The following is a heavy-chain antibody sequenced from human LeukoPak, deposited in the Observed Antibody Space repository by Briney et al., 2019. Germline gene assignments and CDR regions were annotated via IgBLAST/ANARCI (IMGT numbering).Heavy chain of an antibody. CDR2: IIPIFGTA. D-gene: IGHD3-22*01. CDR3: ATSMKYYYDSSGYYPIDAFDI. V-gene: IGHV1-69*05. CDR1: GGTFSSYA. J-gene: IGHJ3*02. Sequence: VASVKVSCKASGGTFSSYAISWVRQAPGQGLEWMGGIIPIFGTANYAQKFQGRVTITTDESTSTAYMELSSLRSEDTAVYYCATSMKYYYDSSGYYPIDAFDIWGQGTMVTVSS.